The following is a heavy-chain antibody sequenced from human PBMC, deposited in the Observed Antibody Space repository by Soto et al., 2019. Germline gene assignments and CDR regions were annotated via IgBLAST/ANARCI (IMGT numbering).Heavy chain of an antibody. D-gene: IGHD6-13*01. V-gene: IGHV5-51*01. Sequence: GESRKISCKASGYSLTTYWIGWVRQMPGKGLEWMGIIYPGDSDTRYSPSFQGQVTISADKSISTAYLQWSSLKASDSAMFYCARKDIAGNSVDFWCQGTLVTVSS. CDR2: IYPGDSDT. CDR3: ARKDIAGNSVDF. CDR1: GYSLTTYW. J-gene: IGHJ4*02.